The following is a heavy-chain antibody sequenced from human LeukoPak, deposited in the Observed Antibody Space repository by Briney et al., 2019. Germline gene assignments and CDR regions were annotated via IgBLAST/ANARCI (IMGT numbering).Heavy chain of an antibody. D-gene: IGHD3-3*01. CDR3: ASTSQGWFDP. CDR1: GGSFSGYY. J-gene: IGHJ5*02. Sequence: PSETLSLTCAVYGGSFSGYYWSWIRQPPGKGLEWIGEINHSGSTNYNPSLKSRVTISVDTSKNQFSLKLSSVTAADTAVYCCASTSQGWFDPWGQGTLVTVSS. CDR2: INHSGST. V-gene: IGHV4-34*01.